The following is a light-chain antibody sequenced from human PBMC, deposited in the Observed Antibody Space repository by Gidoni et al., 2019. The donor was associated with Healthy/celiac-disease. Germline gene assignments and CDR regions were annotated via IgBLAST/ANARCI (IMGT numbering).Light chain of an antibody. CDR3: QQSYSTPL. J-gene: IGKJ3*01. V-gene: IGKV1-39*01. Sequence: IQMTQSPSSLSASVGDRVTITCRASKSISSYLNWYQQKPGKAPKLLIYAASSLQSGVPSRFSGSGSGTDFTLTISSLQPEDFATYYCQQSYSTPLFGPGTKVDIK. CDR2: AAS. CDR1: KSISSY.